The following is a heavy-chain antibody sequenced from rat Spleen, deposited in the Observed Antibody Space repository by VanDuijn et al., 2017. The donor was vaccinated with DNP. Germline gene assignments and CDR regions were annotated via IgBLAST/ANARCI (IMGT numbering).Heavy chain of an antibody. CDR3: VRPHYYYGSYPQY. CDR1: GFIFSDYY. D-gene: IGHD1-12*02. J-gene: IGHJ2*01. CDR2: ISYDGGNT. V-gene: IGHV5-22*01. Sequence: EVQLVESGGGLVQPGRSLKLSCAASGFIFSDYYMAWVRQAPTKGLEWVAYISYDGGNTNYGDSVKGRFTISRDNAKSTLYLQMNSLRSEDTATYHCVRPHYYYGSYPQYWGQGVMVTVTS.